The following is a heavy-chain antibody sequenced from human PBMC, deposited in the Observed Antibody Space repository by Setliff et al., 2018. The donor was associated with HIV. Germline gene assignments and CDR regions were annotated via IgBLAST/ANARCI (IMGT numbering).Heavy chain of an antibody. CDR1: GYTFTSYG. CDR3: AVDRHAFDI. V-gene: IGHV7-4-1*02. D-gene: IGHD5-12*01. J-gene: IGHJ3*02. Sequence: GASVKVSCKASGYTFTSYGMNWVRQAPGQGLEWMGWINTYTGNPTYAQDFTGRFVFSPDTSVSTAYLQINSLTPDDGGVYYCAVDRHAFDIWGQGTVVTVS. CDR2: INTYTGNP.